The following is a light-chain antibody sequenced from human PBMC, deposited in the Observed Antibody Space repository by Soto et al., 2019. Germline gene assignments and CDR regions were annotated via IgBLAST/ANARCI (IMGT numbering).Light chain of an antibody. J-gene: IGKJ2*01. CDR1: QSVSSN. V-gene: IGKV3-15*01. CDR3: QQYHNWPPNT. Sequence: EIVMTQSPATLSVSPGERATLSCRASQSVSSNLAWYQQKPGQAPRLLIYGASTRATGIPARFSGSGSGTECTLTISSLQSEHFAVYYGQQYHNWPPNTFGQGTKLEIK. CDR2: GAS.